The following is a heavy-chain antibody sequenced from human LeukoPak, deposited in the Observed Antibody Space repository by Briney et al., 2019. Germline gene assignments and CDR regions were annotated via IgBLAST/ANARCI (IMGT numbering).Heavy chain of an antibody. CDR3: ARDSSGDWFDP. CDR1: GDSINNFY. Sequence: PSETLSLTCTVSGDSINNFYWSWIRQPPGKGLEWIGYIYYSGSTNYNPSLKSRVTISVDTSKNQFSLKLSSVTAADTAVYYCARDSSGDWFDPWGQGTLVTVSS. D-gene: IGHD6-25*01. V-gene: IGHV4-59*01. CDR2: IYYSGST. J-gene: IGHJ5*02.